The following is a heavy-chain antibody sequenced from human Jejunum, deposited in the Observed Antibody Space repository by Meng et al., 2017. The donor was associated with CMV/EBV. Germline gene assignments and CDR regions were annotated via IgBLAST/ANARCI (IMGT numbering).Heavy chain of an antibody. Sequence: CTVSGASIRSNHWSWIRQTPGKRLEWIEFIHYTESTSFNPSLKSRVTISVDLSKNQFSLKLSSVTAADTAVYYCARDFYRGDAFDIWGHGRLVTVSS. D-gene: IGHD3-10*01. CDR3: ARDFYRGDAFDI. V-gene: IGHV4-59*01. J-gene: IGHJ3*02. CDR2: IHYTEST. CDR1: GASIRSNH.